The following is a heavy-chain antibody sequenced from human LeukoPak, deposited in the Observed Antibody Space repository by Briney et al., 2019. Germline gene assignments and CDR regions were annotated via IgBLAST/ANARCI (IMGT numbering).Heavy chain of an antibody. Sequence: SQTLSPTCTVSGASISSGSHHWSWIRQPAWKGLEWIGRIYISVSTNYNPSLKSRVSISVDMSKNQFSLKLSSVTAADTAVYYCARDKGGFLYFGEYDPWGQGTLVTVSS. CDR1: GASISSGSHH. V-gene: IGHV4-61*02. D-gene: IGHD3-10*01. J-gene: IGHJ5*02. CDR2: IYISVST. CDR3: ARDKGGFLYFGEYDP.